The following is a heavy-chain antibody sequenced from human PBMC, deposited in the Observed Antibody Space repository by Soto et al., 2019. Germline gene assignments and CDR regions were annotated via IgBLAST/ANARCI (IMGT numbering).Heavy chain of an antibody. Sequence: EVQLVESGGGLVKPGGSLRLSCAASGFTFNTYDMNWVRQAPGKGLEWVSSITTSSAYIYYADSLKGRITISRDNAKNSLFLKMHSLRAEDTAVYYCVRSGTARLLRHSWFDTWGQGTLVTVSS. CDR3: VRSGTARLLRHSWFDT. V-gene: IGHV3-21*01. J-gene: IGHJ5*02. CDR2: ITTSSAYI. D-gene: IGHD2-21*01. CDR1: GFTFNTYD.